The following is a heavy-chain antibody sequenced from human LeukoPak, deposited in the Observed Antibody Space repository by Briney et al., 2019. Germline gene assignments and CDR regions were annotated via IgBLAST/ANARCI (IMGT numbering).Heavy chain of an antibody. Sequence: PSETLSLTCTVSGGSISSYYWSWIRQPAGKGLEWIGRIYTSGSTNYNPSLKSRVTMSVDTSKNQFSLKLSSVTAADTAVYNCAGYSSSWYPRSSGYYYGMDVWGQGTTVTVSS. D-gene: IGHD6-13*01. CDR2: IYTSGST. CDR3: AGYSSSWYPRSSGYYYGMDV. J-gene: IGHJ6*02. V-gene: IGHV4-4*07. CDR1: GGSISSYY.